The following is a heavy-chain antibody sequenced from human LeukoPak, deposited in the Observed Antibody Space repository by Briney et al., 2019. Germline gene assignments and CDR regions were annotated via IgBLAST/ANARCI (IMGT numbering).Heavy chain of an antibody. D-gene: IGHD2-2*01. Sequence: PGGSLRLSCAASGFTVSSNYMSWVRQAPGKGLEWVSVIYSGGSTHYADSVKGRFTISRDNSKNTLYLQMNSLRAEDTAVYYCASAYCSSTSCPTDAFDIWGQGTMVTVSS. CDR1: GFTVSSNY. J-gene: IGHJ3*02. CDR3: ASAYCSSTSCPTDAFDI. CDR2: IYSGGST. V-gene: IGHV3-53*01.